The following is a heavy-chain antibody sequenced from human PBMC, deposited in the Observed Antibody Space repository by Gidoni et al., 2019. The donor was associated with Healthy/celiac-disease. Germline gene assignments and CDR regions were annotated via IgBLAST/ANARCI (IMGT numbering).Heavy chain of an antibody. CDR1: GYTVTSYG. CDR2: ISAYNGNT. D-gene: IGHD3-22*01. Sequence: QVQLVQSGAEVKKPGASVKVSCKASGYTVTSYGISWVRQAPGQGLEWMGWISAYNGNTNYAQKLQGRVTMTTDTSTSTAYMELRSLRSDDTAVYYCARAYYYDSSGYYYDNWFDPWGQGTLVTVSS. CDR3: ARAYYYDSSGYYYDNWFDP. J-gene: IGHJ5*02. V-gene: IGHV1-18*04.